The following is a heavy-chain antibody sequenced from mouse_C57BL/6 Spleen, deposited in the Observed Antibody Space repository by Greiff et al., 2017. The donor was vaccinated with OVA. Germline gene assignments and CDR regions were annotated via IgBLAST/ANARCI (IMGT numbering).Heavy chain of an antibody. CDR3: ARGDYYGSSYDWYFDV. Sequence: VQLQQPGAELVKPGASVKLSCKASGYTFTSYWMPWVKQRPGQGLEWIGMIHPNSGSTNYNEKFKSKATLTVDKSSSTAYMQLSSLTSEDSAVYYCARGDYYGSSYDWYFDVWGTGTTVTVSS. CDR2: IHPNSGST. D-gene: IGHD1-1*01. J-gene: IGHJ1*03. CDR1: GYTFTSYW. V-gene: IGHV1-64*01.